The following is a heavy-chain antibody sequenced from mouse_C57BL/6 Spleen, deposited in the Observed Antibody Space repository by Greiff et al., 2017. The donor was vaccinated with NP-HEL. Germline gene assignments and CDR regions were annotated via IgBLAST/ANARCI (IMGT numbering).Heavy chain of an antibody. Sequence: QVQLQQPGAELVKPGASVKLSCKASGYTFTSYWMQWVKQRPGQGLEWIGEIDPSDSYTTYNQKFKGKATLPVDTSSSTADMQLSSLTSEDSAVYYCASKEGWYFDVWGTGTTVTVSS. V-gene: IGHV1-50*01. D-gene: IGHD1-3*01. CDR2: IDPSDSYT. CDR1: GYTFTSYW. J-gene: IGHJ1*03. CDR3: ASKEGWYFDV.